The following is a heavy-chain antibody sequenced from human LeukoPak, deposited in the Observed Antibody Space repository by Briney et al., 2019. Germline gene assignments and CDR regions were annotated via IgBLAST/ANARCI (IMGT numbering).Heavy chain of an antibody. J-gene: IGHJ4*02. V-gene: IGHV3-21*01. D-gene: IGHD3-22*01. CDR1: XFTFXSXX. CDR2: XXSSSSYI. Sequence: LXXXXAAXXFTFXSXXMNWVRXAPGXXLEXXXXXXSSSSYIYYADSVKGRFTISRDNAKNSLYLQMNSLRAEDTAVYYCARVWDEYYDSSGYSYYFDYWGQGTLVTVSS. CDR3: ARVWDEYYDSSGYSYYFDY.